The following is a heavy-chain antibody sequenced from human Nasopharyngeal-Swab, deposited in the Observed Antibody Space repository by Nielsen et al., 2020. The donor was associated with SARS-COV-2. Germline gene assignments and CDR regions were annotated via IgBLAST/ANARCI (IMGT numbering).Heavy chain of an antibody. CDR1: GFTFRFYT. CDR2: VSTGGCYI. Sequence: GESLKISCAASGFTFRFYTMHWVRQAPGKGLEWVSSVSTGGCYIHYADLVQGRFTISRDNAKDSLYLQMNSLRAEDTAIYYCARDRSGFGFDFWGQGALVTVSP. J-gene: IGHJ4*02. V-gene: IGHV3-21*01. D-gene: IGHD3-3*01. CDR3: ARDRSGFGFDF.